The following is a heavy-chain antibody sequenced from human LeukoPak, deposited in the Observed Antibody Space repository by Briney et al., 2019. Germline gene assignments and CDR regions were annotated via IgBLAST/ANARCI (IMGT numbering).Heavy chain of an antibody. CDR1: GFTFSSYW. CDR2: IKQDGSEK. J-gene: IGHJ4*02. V-gene: IGHV3-7*01. D-gene: IGHD1-26*01. CDR3: AGAVGATISVFDY. Sequence: GGSLRLSCAASGFTFSSYWMSWVRQAPGKGLEWVANIKQDGSEKNSVDSVKGRFTIPRDNARSSLYLQMNSLRVEDTAVYYCAGAVGATISVFDYWGQGTLVTVSS.